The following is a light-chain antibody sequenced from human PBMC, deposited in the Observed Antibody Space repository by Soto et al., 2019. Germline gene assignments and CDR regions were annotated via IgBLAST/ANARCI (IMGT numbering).Light chain of an antibody. CDR2: EVS. Sequence: QSALTQPASVSGSPGQSITISCTGTSNDVGGYNYVSWYQQHPGKAHKLLIFEVSSRRSGASNRFSGSKSGNTASLTISALQPEDEADYFCNSYTSSTSLPYVFGTGTKVTVL. V-gene: IGLV2-14*01. CDR3: NSYTSSTSLPYV. CDR1: SNDVGGYNY. J-gene: IGLJ1*01.